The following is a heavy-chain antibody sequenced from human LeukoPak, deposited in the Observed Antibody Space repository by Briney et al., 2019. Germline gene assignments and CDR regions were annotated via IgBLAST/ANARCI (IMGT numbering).Heavy chain of an antibody. CDR3: ARMRRDLAKGDYFYYYYMDV. J-gene: IGHJ6*03. CDR2: IRSSSTTI. Sequence: GGSLRLSCEASGFTFSNYSMNWVRQAPGKGLEWVSYIRSSSTTIYYADSVKGRFTISRDNANNSLDLQMNSLRAEDTAVYYCARMRRDLAKGDYFYYYYMDVWGKGTTVIVSS. CDR1: GFTFSNYS. V-gene: IGHV3-48*04. D-gene: IGHD3-16*01.